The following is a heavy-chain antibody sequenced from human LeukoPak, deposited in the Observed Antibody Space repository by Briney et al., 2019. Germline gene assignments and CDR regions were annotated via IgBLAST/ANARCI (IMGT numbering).Heavy chain of an antibody. D-gene: IGHD3-10*01. V-gene: IGHV5-51*01. Sequence: GESLKISCEGSGYTFTSYWIAWVRQMPGKGLEWMGIIYPGDSDTRYSPSFQGQVTISADKSISTAYLQWSSLKASDTAMYYCARHEPLWPLNYWGQGTLVTVSS. CDR1: GYTFTSYW. CDR3: ARHEPLWPLNY. CDR2: IYPGDSDT. J-gene: IGHJ4*02.